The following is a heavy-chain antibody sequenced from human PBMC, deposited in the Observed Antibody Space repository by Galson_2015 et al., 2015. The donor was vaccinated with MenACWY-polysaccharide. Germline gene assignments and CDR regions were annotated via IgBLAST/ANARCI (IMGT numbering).Heavy chain of an antibody. V-gene: IGHV1-8*01. CDR2: MNPNSGNT. CDR1: GSTFTSYD. Sequence: SVKVSCKASGSTFTSYDINWVRQATGQGLEWMGWMNPNSGNTGYTQKFQGRVTMTRNTSISAAYMELSSLRSEDTAVYYCASTKACTHDYYFDNWGQGTLVTVSS. J-gene: IGHJ4*02. D-gene: IGHD2-8*01. CDR3: ASTKACTHDYYFDN.